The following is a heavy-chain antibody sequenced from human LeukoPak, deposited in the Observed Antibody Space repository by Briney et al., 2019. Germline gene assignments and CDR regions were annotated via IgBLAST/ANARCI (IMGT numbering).Heavy chain of an antibody. D-gene: IGHD2/OR15-2a*01. CDR3: ARGPFGISLGYFDY. J-gene: IGHJ4*02. CDR2: INHSGST. V-gene: IGHV4-34*01. Sequence: SETLSLTCAVYGGSFSGYYWSWIRQPPGKGLEWIGEINHSGSTNYNPSLKSRVTISVDTSKNQFSLKPSSVTAADTAVYYCARGPFGISLGYFDYWGQGTLVTVSS. CDR1: GGSFSGYY.